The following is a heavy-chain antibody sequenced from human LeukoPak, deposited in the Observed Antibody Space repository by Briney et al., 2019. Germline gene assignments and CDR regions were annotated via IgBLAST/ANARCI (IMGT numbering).Heavy chain of an antibody. CDR3: AKDKAVAGTLYFDY. V-gene: IGHV3-30*18. D-gene: IGHD6-19*01. J-gene: IGHJ4*02. Sequence: GGSLRLSCAASGFTFSSYGMHWVRQAPGKGLEWVAVISYDGSNKYYADSVNGRFTISRDNSKNTLYLQMNSLRAEDTAVYYCAKDKAVAGTLYFDYWGQGTLVTVSS. CDR2: ISYDGSNK. CDR1: GFTFSSYG.